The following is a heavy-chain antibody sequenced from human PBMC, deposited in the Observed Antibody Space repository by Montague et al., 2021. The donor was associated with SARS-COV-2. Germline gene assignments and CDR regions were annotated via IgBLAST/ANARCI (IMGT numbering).Heavy chain of an antibody. J-gene: IGHJ4*02. CDR2: VYSSGST. CDR3: ARVRYSDGWTFDY. V-gene: IGHV4-59*13. D-gene: IGHD6-19*01. CDR1: SGSISNYY. Sequence: SETLSLTCTVSSGSISNYYWSRIRQPPGKGLEWIGYVYSSGSTNYNPSLEGRVTMSVDTSKNQFSLKLISVTAADTAVYYCARVRYSDGWTFDYWGQGTLVTVSS.